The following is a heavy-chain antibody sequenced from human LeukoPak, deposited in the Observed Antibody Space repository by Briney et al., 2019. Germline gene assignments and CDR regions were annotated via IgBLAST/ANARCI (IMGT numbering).Heavy chain of an antibody. D-gene: IGHD3-22*01. CDR3: ARGVTMIVVVIHDWYFDL. J-gene: IGHJ2*01. CDR2: IYYTRST. V-gene: IGHV4-34*01. Sequence: SSETLSLTCAVYGGSFSGYYWGWIRQPPGKGLEWIGSIYYTRSTYYNPSLKSRVTISVDTSKNQFSLKLTSVTAADTAVYYCARGVTMIVVVIHDWYFDLRGRGTLVTVSS. CDR1: GGSFSGYY.